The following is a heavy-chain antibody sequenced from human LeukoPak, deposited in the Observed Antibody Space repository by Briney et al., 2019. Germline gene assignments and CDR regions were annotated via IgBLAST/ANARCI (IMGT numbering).Heavy chain of an antibody. CDR3: ARDTQGPWYYYGSGSYYKGGYYYYYMDV. J-gene: IGHJ6*03. CDR1: GGSISGGSYY. V-gene: IGHV4-61*02. D-gene: IGHD3-10*01. Sequence: PSETLSLTCTVSGGSISGGSYYWSWIRQPAGKGLEWIGRIYTSGSTNYNPSLKSRVTISVDTSKNQFSLKLSSVTAADTAVYYCARDTQGPWYYYGSGSYYKGGYYYYYMDVWGKGTTVTISS. CDR2: IYTSGST.